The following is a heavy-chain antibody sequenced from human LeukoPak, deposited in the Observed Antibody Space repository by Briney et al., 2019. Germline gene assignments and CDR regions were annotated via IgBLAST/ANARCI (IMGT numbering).Heavy chain of an antibody. CDR2: INHSGST. V-gene: IGHV4-34*01. CDR1: GGSFSGYY. J-gene: IGHJ5*02. D-gene: IGHD3-3*01. CDR3: ATTYYDFWSGYLSWFDP. Sequence: SETLSLTCAVYGGSFSGYYWSWIRQPPGKGLEWIGEINHSGSTNYNPSLKSRVTISVDTSKNQFSLKLSSVTAADTAVYYCATTYYDFWSGYLSWFDPWGQGTLXTVSS.